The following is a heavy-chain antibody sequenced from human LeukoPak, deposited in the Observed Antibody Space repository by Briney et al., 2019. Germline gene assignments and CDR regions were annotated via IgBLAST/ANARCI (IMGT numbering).Heavy chain of an antibody. D-gene: IGHD3-10*01. CDR1: DHTFTYYY. V-gene: IGHV4-59*01. Sequence: SETLSLTCDVTDHTFTYYYWSWIRQPPGKGLEWIGSIYYTGSSNYNPSLESRVTMSIDTSKNQFSLKLSSVTAADTAVYYCARAGFGEFTFDYWGQGTLVTVSS. J-gene: IGHJ4*02. CDR3: ARAGFGEFTFDY. CDR2: IYYTGSS.